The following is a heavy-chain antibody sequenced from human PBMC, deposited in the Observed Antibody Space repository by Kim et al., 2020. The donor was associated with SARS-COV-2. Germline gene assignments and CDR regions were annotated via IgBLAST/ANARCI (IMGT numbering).Heavy chain of an antibody. CDR2: ISAYNGNT. V-gene: IGHV1-18*01. CDR3: ARDRRTMVRGVIITFDY. Sequence: ASVKVSCKASGYTFTSYGISWVRQAPGQGLEWMGWISAYNGNTNYAQKLQGRVTMTTDTSTSTAYMELRSLRSDDTAVYYCARDRRTMVRGVIITFDYWGQGTLVTVSS. J-gene: IGHJ4*02. D-gene: IGHD3-10*01. CDR1: GYTFTSYG.